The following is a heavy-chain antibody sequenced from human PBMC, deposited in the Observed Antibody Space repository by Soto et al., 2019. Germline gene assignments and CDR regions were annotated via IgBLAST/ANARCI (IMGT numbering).Heavy chain of an antibody. CDR1: GFTFGSFA. D-gene: IGHD2-8*01. J-gene: IGHJ4*02. V-gene: IGHV3-23*01. CDR3: AKMQGMQQWADSLEY. CDR2: IYGDGGGP. Sequence: DVQLLESGGGLVQPGGSLRLSCVASGFTFGSFAMSWVRQAPGKGLEWISRIYGDGGGPVYADSVRGRFTISRDNSKSTVYLHMNSMRADDTATYYGAKMQGMQQWADSLEYWGQGSMVTVSS.